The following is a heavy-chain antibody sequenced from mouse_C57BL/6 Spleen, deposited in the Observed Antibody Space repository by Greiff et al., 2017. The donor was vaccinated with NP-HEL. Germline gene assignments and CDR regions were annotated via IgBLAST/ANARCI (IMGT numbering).Heavy chain of an antibody. V-gene: IGHV1-82*01. J-gene: IGHJ4*01. Sequence: QVQLKESGPELVKPGASVKISCKASGYAFSSSWMNWVKQRPGKGLEWIGRIYPGDGDTNYNGKFKGKATLTADKSSSTAYMQLSSLTSEDSAVYFCARREDGYYDYAMDYWGQGTSVTVSS. CDR1: GYAFSSSW. D-gene: IGHD2-3*01. CDR2: IYPGDGDT. CDR3: ARREDGYYDYAMDY.